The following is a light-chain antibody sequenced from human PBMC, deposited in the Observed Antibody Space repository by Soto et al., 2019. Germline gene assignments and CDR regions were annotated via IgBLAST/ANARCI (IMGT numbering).Light chain of an antibody. J-gene: IGLJ3*02. CDR3: QSYDNSLSAWV. Sequence: QSVLTQPPSVSGAPGQRVTISCTGSSSNIGAGYDVHWYHQLPGTAPKLLIYGNSNRPSGVPDLFSGSKSGTSVSLAITGLQAEDEANYYCQSYDNSLSAWVFGGGTQLT. CDR1: SSNIGAGYD. V-gene: IGLV1-40*01. CDR2: GNS.